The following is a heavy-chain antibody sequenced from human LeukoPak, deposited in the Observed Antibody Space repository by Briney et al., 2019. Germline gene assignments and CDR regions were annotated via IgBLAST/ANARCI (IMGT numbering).Heavy chain of an antibody. Sequence: ASVKVSCKASGGTFSSYAISWVRQVPGQGLEWMGGIIPIIGTANYAQNFQGRVTITADKSTSTAYMELSSLRSEDTAVYFCARGGGVYGDYDRFDYWGQGTLVTVSS. CDR1: GGTFSSYA. CDR2: IIPIIGTA. CDR3: ARGGGVYGDYDRFDY. D-gene: IGHD4-17*01. V-gene: IGHV1-69*06. J-gene: IGHJ4*02.